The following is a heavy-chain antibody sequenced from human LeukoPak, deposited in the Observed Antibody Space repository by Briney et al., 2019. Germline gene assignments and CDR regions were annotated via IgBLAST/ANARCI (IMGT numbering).Heavy chain of an antibody. V-gene: IGHV3-49*04. CDR1: GFTFGDYA. CDR2: IGSKAYGGTT. J-gene: IGHJ4*02. CDR3: TSRRGYSYGYYFDY. D-gene: IGHD5-18*01. Sequence: PGRSLRLSCTASGFTFGDYAMSWVRQAPGKGLEWVGFIGSKAYGGTTEYAASVKGRFTISRDDSKSIAYLQMNSLKTEDTAVYYCTSRRGYSYGYYFDYWGQGTLVTVSS.